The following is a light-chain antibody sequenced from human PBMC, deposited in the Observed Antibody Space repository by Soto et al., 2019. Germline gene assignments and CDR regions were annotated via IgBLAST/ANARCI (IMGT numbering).Light chain of an antibody. J-gene: IGLJ1*01. CDR3: SSYTSSSTSYV. Sequence: QSALTQPASVSGSPGQSITISCTGTSSDVGGYNYVSWDQQHPGKAPKRMIYDVSNRPSGVSNRFSGSKSGNTASLTISGLQAEDEADYYCSSYTSSSTSYVFGTGTKLTVL. V-gene: IGLV2-14*01. CDR2: DVS. CDR1: SSDVGGYNY.